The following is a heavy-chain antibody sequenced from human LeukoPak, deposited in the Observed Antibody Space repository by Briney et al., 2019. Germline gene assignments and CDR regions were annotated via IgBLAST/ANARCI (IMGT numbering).Heavy chain of an antibody. CDR1: GYRFSTYW. V-gene: IGHV5-51*01. Sequence: GESLKISCKGSGYRFSTYWIGWVRQMPGKGLEWMGIIYPGDSDTRYSPSFQGQVTISADKPISTPYLQWSTLKASDSAMYYCARPGLEGGNSPYYIDDWGQGTLVTVSS. D-gene: IGHD4-23*01. CDR2: IYPGDSDT. J-gene: IGHJ4*02. CDR3: ARPGLEGGNSPYYIDD.